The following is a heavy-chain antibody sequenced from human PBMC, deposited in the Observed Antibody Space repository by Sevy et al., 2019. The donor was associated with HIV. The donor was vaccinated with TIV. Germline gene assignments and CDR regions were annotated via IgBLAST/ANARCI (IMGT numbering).Heavy chain of an antibody. Sequence: GGSLRLSCAASGFTFSSYAMSWVRQAPGKGLEWVSTINNSGGSTYYADSVKGRFTISRDNAKKSLYLQMNSLTAEDTAVYYCARDEQTYGDYDYFDYWGQGTLVTVSS. V-gene: IGHV3-23*01. CDR1: GFTFSSYA. J-gene: IGHJ4*02. CDR2: INNSGGST. D-gene: IGHD4-17*01. CDR3: ARDEQTYGDYDYFDY.